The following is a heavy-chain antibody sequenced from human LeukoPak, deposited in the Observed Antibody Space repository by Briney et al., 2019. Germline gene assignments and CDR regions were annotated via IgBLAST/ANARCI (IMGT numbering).Heavy chain of an antibody. V-gene: IGHV1-2*02. J-gene: IGHJ6*03. CDR1: GYTFTGYY. CDR3: ARVKDIYYYYMDV. CDR2: INPNSGGT. Sequence: GASVKVSCKASGYTFTGYYMHWVRQAPGQGLEWMGWINPNSGGTNYAQKFQGRVTMTRGTSISTAYMELSRLRSDDTAVYYCARVKDIYYYYMDVWGKGTTVTVSS. D-gene: IGHD2-15*01.